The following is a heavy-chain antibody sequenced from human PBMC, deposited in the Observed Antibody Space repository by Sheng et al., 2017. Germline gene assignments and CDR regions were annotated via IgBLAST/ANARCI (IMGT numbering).Heavy chain of an antibody. V-gene: IGHV3-30*04. Sequence: QVQLVESGGGVVQPGRSLRLSCAASGFTFSSYAMYWVRQAPGKGLEWVAVISYDGSNKYYADSVKGRFTISRDNSKNTLYLQMNSLRAEDTAVYYCARGGMDNMDVWGQGDHGSPSP. CDR1: GFTFSSYA. CDR3: ARGGMDNMDV. J-gene: IGHJ6*02. CDR2: ISYDGSNK. D-gene: IGHD2-15*01.